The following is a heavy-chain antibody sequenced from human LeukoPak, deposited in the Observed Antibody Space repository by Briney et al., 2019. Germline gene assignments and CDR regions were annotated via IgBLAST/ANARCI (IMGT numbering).Heavy chain of an antibody. CDR3: ARLYYSGSYCDY. CDR1: GYSISSGYY. D-gene: IGHD1-26*01. J-gene: IGHJ4*02. CDR2: IYHSRST. Sequence: SETLSLTCTVSGYSISSGYYWGWIRQPPGKGLEWIGSIYHSRSTYYNPSLKSRVTISVDTSKNQFSLKLSSVTAADTAVYYCARLYYSGSYCDYWGQGTLVTVSS. V-gene: IGHV4-38-2*02.